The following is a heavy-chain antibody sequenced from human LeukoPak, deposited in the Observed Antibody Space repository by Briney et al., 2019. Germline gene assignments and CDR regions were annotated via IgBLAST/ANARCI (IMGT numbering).Heavy chain of an antibody. J-gene: IGHJ6*02. V-gene: IGHV3-66*01. D-gene: IGHD3-3*01. Sequence: PGGSLRLSCAASVFTVSSNYMSWVRQAPGKGLEWVSVIYSGGSTYYADSVKGRFTISRDNSKNTLYLQMNSLRAEDTAVYYCAGDSSGLRFLEWLPMDGMDVWGQGTTVTVSS. CDR3: AGDSSGLRFLEWLPMDGMDV. CDR1: VFTVSSNY. CDR2: IYSGGST.